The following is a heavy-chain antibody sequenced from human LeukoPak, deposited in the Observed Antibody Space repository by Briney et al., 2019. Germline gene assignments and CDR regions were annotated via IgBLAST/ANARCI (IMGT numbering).Heavy chain of an antibody. J-gene: IGHJ4*02. CDR1: GGTFSSYA. V-gene: IGHV1-69*06. D-gene: IGHD6-13*01. CDR3: ATVSSSGEGY. Sequence: SVKVSCKASGGTFSSYAISWVRQAPGQGLEWMGGIIPIFGTAIYAQKFQGRVTMTEDTSTDTAYMELSSLRSEDTAVYYCATVSSSGEGYWGQGTLVTVSS. CDR2: IIPIFGTA.